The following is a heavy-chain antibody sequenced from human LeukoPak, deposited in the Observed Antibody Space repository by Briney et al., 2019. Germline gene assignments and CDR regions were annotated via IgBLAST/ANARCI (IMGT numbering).Heavy chain of an antibody. D-gene: IGHD6-19*01. J-gene: IGHJ4*03. V-gene: IGHV4-59*11. CDR1: GGSISSHF. CDR3: TKATQWLAFDY. Sequence: PSETLSLTCTVSGGSISSHFWSWIRQPPGKGLEWIGNIYNSGTTNYNPSLKSGVTISVDTSKNQLSLQLTSVTAADTAVYYCTKATQWLAFDYWGQGTTVTVSS. CDR2: IYNSGTT.